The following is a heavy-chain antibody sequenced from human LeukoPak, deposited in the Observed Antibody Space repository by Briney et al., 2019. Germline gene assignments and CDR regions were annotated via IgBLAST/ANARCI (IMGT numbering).Heavy chain of an antibody. V-gene: IGHV3-7*03. Sequence: GGSLRLSCEASGLRFNAYWMNWVRQAPGRGLEWVATIKQDGSETYYVDSVKGRFTVSRDNAKNSLYLQMNSLRAEDTAVYYCARGDAFDIWGQGTLVTVSS. J-gene: IGHJ3*02. CDR3: ARGDAFDI. CDR1: GLRFNAYW. CDR2: IKQDGSET.